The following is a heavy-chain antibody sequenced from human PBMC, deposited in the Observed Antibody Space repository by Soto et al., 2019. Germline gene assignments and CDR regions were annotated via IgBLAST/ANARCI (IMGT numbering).Heavy chain of an antibody. CDR1: GFTFRTYG. CDR3: AKGGGYTSGTNAAFDF. J-gene: IGHJ3*01. D-gene: IGHD5-18*01. Sequence: QVQLVQSWGGVVQAGRSLRLSCAASGFTFRTYGMHLVRHAPCTGLEWVAVISNDGKNKYNLAAVEGRFTISRDNSKNMLFLQMYGLRTEDTAVYYFAKGGGYTSGTNAAFDFLCPRTMVTVAA. V-gene: IGHV3-30*18. CDR2: ISNDGKNK.